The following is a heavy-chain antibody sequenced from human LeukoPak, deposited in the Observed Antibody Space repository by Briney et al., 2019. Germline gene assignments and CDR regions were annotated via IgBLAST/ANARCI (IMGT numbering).Heavy chain of an antibody. CDR1: GFTFNGYA. CDR2: ISPTGAGT. V-gene: IGHV3-23*01. J-gene: IGHJ3*02. Sequence: PGGSLRLSCAASGFTFNGYAMSWVRQAPGKGLEWVSAISPTGAGTYYADSVKGLFTISRDYSKNTLYLQMNSLRAEDTAVYYCAKYTERAFDIWGQGTMVTVSS. CDR3: AKYTERAFDI. D-gene: IGHD2-2*02.